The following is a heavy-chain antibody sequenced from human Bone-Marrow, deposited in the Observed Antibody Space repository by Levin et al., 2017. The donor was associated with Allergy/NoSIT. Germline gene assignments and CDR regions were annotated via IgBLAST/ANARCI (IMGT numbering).Heavy chain of an antibody. CDR2: ITWDGDDT. D-gene: IGHD6-6*01. CDR3: AKDLSYRGEYTRSSPPHA. CDR1: GFTFDDYG. V-gene: IGHV3-43*01. Sequence: QPGGSLRLSCVASGFTFDDYGMHWVRQAPGKGLEWVALITWDGDDTYYADSVRGRFDISRDNSKTSVYLQMNSLRTEDTALYFCAKDLSYRGEYTRSSPPHAWGQGTRVTVSS. J-gene: IGHJ5*02.